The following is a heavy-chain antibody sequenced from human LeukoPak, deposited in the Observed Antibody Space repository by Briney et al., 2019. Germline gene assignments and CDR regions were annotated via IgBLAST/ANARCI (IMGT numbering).Heavy chain of an antibody. CDR3: ARGYSNYAP. J-gene: IGHJ5*02. V-gene: IGHV4-34*01. D-gene: IGHD4-11*01. Sequence: SETLSLTCAVYGGSFSGYYLSWIRQPPGKGLEWIGEINHSGSTNYNPSLQSRVTISVDTSKNQFSLKLSSVAAADTAVYYCARGYSNYAPWGQGTLVTVSS. CDR1: GGSFSGYY. CDR2: INHSGST.